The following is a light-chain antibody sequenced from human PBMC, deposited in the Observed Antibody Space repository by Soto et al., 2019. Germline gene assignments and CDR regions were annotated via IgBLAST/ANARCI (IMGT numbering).Light chain of an antibody. CDR3: CSYAGSSTSVV. Sequence: QSALTQPASVSGSPGQSITISCTGTSSDVGSYNPVSWYQQHPGKAPKLMIYEGSKRPSGVSNRFSGSKSGNTAYLTISGVQAEDEADYCCCSYAGSSTSVVFGGGTKLTVL. V-gene: IGLV2-23*01. J-gene: IGLJ2*01. CDR1: SSDVGSYNP. CDR2: EGS.